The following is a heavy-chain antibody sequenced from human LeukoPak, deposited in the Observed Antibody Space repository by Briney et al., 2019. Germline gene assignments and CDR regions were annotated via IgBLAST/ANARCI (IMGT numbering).Heavy chain of an antibody. CDR3: TKGWGDY. V-gene: IGHV3-49*03. Sequence: GGSLRLSCTTSGFSFGEYAMSWFRLAPGKGLELVGFIRSEAYGGTTEYVASVKGRFTISRDDSESLAYLQMTSLKIEDTAVYYCTKGWGDYWGRGTLVTVSS. D-gene: IGHD6-19*01. CDR2: IRSEAYGGTT. J-gene: IGHJ4*02. CDR1: GFSFGEYA.